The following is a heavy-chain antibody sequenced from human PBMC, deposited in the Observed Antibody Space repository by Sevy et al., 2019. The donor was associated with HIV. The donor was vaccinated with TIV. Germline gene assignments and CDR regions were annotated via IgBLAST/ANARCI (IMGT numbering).Heavy chain of an antibody. CDR1: GGTFSSFV. Sequence: ASVKVSCKASGGTFSSFVISWVRQAPGQGLEWMGGILPTLGTANYAQKFQGRVTISADGSANTAYMELSSLTSDDTAVYYCAKDLPWGYNLSSRILVGLAPSDIWGQGTMVTVSS. V-gene: IGHV1-69*13. CDR2: ILPTLGTA. CDR3: AKDLPWGYNLSSRILVGLAPSDI. D-gene: IGHD5-12*01. J-gene: IGHJ3*02.